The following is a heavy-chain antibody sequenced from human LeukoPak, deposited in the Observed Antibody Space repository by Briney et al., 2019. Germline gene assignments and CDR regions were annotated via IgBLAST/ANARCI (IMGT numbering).Heavy chain of an antibody. CDR2: ISSSSSYI. J-gene: IGHJ6*03. V-gene: IGHV3-21*01. CDR3: AREEDCSSTSCYYYYYYYMDV. CDR1: GFTFSSYS. Sequence: GGSLRLSCATSGFTFSSYSMNWVRQAPGKGLEWVSSISSSSSYIYYADSVKGRFTISRDNAKNSLYLQMNSLRAEDTAVYYCAREEDCSSTSCYYYYYYYMDVWGKGTTVTVSS. D-gene: IGHD2-2*01.